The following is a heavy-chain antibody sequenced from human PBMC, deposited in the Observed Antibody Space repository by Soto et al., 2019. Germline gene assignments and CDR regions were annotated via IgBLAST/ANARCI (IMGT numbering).Heavy chain of an antibody. V-gene: IGHV1-58*01. D-gene: IGHD2-8*01. CDR2: IVVGSGNT. J-gene: IGHJ6*02. CDR1: GFTFTSSA. Sequence: QTQLVQSGPEVKKPGTSVKVSCKASGFTFTSSAVRWVRQARGQRLERIGWIVVGSGNTNYAQKFQERVTITRDMSTSTAYMELSSLRSEDTAVYYCAADPVMVYASTYYYGMDVWGQGTTVTVSS. CDR3: AADPVMVYASTYYYGMDV.